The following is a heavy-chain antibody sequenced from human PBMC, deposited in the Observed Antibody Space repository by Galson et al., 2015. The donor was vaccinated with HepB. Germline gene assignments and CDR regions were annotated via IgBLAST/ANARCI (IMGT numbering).Heavy chain of an antibody. CDR1: GYTFTNYW. V-gene: IGHV5-10-1*01. CDR2: IDPSSSYT. J-gene: IGHJ4*02. Sequence: QSGAEVKKPGESLRISCKGSGYTFTNYWITWVRQMPGKGLEWMGRIDPSSSYTNYNPSFRGHVTISVDKSITTAYLQWSSLKASDTAIYYCARHEPEFGYWGQGTLVTVSS. CDR3: ARHEPEFGY.